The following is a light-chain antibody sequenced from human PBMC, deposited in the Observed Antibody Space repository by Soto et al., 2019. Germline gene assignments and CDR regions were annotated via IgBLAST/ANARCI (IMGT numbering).Light chain of an antibody. Sequence: QSVLTKPPSASGSPGQSVTISCTGTSSDVGDYNYVSWYQQHPGKAPKLLIYEVSKRPSGVPDRFSGSKSGNTASLTVSGLQAEDEADYYCSSYAGSNNYVLGTGTTLTVL. V-gene: IGLV2-8*01. CDR3: SSYAGSNNYV. CDR1: SSDVGDYNY. J-gene: IGLJ1*01. CDR2: EVS.